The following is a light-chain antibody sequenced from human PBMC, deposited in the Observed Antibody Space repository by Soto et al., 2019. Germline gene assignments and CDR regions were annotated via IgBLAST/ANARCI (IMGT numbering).Light chain of an antibody. CDR2: GAS. CDR3: QQYDKWPPIT. J-gene: IGKJ4*01. V-gene: IGKV3-15*01. CDR1: RSVSTN. Sequence: EILMTQSPVTLSVSPGERVTLFCRASRSVSTNVAWYQQKPGQAPRLLIYGASTRATGIPPRFSGSGSGTDFTLTISNLQSEAFGTSYCQQYDKWPPITFGGGTKVEI.